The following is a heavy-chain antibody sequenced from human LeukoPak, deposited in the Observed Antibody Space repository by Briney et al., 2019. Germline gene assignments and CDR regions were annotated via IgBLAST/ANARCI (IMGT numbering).Heavy chain of an antibody. V-gene: IGHV3-21*01. CDR1: GFTFSSYS. CDR3: ARDPRAYYYGSGSYEPSDY. J-gene: IGHJ4*02. Sequence: GGSLRLSCAASGFTFSSYSMNWVRQAPGKGLEWVSSISSSSSYIYYADSVKGRFTISRDHAKNSLYLQMNSLRAEDTAVYYCARDPRAYYYGSGSYEPSDYWGQGTLVTVSS. CDR2: ISSSSSYI. D-gene: IGHD3-10*01.